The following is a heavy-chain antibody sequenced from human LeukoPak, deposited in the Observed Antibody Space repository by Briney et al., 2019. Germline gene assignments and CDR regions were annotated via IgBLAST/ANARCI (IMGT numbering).Heavy chain of an antibody. V-gene: IGHV3-23*01. CDR1: GLTFHNND. D-gene: IGHD2-21*01. CDR2: IVGDPSKT. Sequence: PGGSLRLSCAVSGLTFHNNDMTWVRQAPGKGLEWVSTIVGDPSKTYYANSVKGRFTISRNNSNYMIFLHMNSLRAEDTAIYYCAKQPYNYYYLDVWGKGTTVTVSS. CDR3: AKQPYNYYYLDV. J-gene: IGHJ6*03.